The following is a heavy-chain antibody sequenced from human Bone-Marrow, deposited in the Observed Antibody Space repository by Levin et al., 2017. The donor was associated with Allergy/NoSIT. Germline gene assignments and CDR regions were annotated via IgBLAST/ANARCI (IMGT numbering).Heavy chain of an antibody. CDR1: GYSISSGYY. D-gene: IGHD5-18*01. CDR3: AKLQRGYSSEIDY. V-gene: IGHV4-38-2*02. CDR2: IYHSGSS. Sequence: SQTLSLTCTVSGYSISSGYYWGWIRQPPGKGLEWIGNIYHSGSSYYDPSLKSRVAISVDASKNQFSLKLTSVTAADTAIYYCAKLQRGYSSEIDYWGQGTLVTVSS. J-gene: IGHJ4*02.